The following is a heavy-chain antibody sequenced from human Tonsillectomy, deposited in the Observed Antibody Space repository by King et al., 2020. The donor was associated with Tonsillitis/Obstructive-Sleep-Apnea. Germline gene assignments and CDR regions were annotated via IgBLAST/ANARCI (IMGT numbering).Heavy chain of an antibody. CDR1: GGTFSSYA. J-gene: IGHJ3*02. V-gene: IGHV1-69*12. CDR2: IIPIFDTA. CDR3: AREWNSTSCYWGVSLGAFDI. D-gene: IGHD2-2*01. Sequence: QLVQSGAEVKKPGSSVKVSCKASGGTFSSYAISWVRQAPGQGLEWMGGIIPIFDTANYAQKFQGRVTITADESTSTAYMELSSLRSEDTAVDYCAREWNSTSCYWGVSLGAFDIWGQGTMVTVSS.